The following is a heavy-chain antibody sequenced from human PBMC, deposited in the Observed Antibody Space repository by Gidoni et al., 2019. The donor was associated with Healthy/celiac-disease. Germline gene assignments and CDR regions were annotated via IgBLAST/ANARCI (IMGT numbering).Heavy chain of an antibody. J-gene: IGHJ6*03. D-gene: IGHD2-15*01. CDR2: IWYDGSNK. CDR1: GFSFSSYG. CDR3: ARACSGGSCYYYYYYMDV. Sequence: QVQLVESGGGVVPPGRSLRLSWAASGFSFSSYGMSWVRQAPGKGLEWVAVIWYDGSNKYYADSVKGRFTISRDNSKNTMYLQMNSLRAEDTAVYYCARACSGGSCYYYYYYMDVWGKGTTVTVSS. V-gene: IGHV3-33*01.